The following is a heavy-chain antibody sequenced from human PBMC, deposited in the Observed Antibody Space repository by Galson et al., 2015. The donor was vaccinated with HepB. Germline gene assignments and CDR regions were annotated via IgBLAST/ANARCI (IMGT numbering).Heavy chain of an antibody. Sequence: QSGAEVKKPGESLKISCKASGYSFSSYWIGWVRQMPGKGLEWMGIIYPGDSDTRYSPSFQGQVTISADKSISTAYLRWTSLKASDTAMYYCASSLNYYDSHWYFDLWSRGTLVTVSS. CDR1: GYSFSSYW. V-gene: IGHV5-51*01. CDR2: IYPGDSDT. J-gene: IGHJ2*01. D-gene: IGHD3-22*01. CDR3: ASSLNYYDSHWYFDL.